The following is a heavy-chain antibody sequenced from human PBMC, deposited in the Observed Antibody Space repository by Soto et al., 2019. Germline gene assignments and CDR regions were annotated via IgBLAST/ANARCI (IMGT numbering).Heavy chain of an antibody. CDR3: ARVAGHKNERFDT. CDR2: INPGSGVT. CDR1: GSYFTKYH. Sequence: GASVEVAFMASGSYFTKYHMHWVRQAPGKGLEWMGWINPGSGVTNQAQKFQGRVTMTRDTSITTIYMELKSLTSDDTAVYYCARVAGHKNERFDTWAQGALVTVSS. J-gene: IGHJ5*01. V-gene: IGHV1-2*02. D-gene: IGHD1-1*01.